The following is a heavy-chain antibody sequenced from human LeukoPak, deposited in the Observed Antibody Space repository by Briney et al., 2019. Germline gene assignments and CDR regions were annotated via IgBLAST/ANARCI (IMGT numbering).Heavy chain of an antibody. CDR1: GYTFTSYD. Sequence: GASVKVSCKASGYTFTSYDINWVRQATGQGLEWMGWMNPNSGNTGYAQKFQGRVTITRNTSISTAYMELSSLRSEDTAVYYCARGYVFGGYGLSYYFDYWGQGTLVTVSS. V-gene: IGHV1-8*03. J-gene: IGHJ4*02. D-gene: IGHD2-15*01. CDR3: ARGYVFGGYGLSYYFDY. CDR2: MNPNSGNT.